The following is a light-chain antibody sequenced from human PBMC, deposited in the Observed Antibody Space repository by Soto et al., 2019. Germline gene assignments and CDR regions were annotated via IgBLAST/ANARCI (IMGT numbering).Light chain of an antibody. V-gene: IGKV1-27*01. CDR3: QKYNSAPRT. J-gene: IGKJ3*01. Sequence: DIQMTQSPSSLSASVGARVTITCRTTHGISSNLAWYQQKPGKVPKLLIYAASTFQSGVPSRFSGSGSGTDFTLTISGLQPEAVATYDCQKYNSAPRTFGPGTKVDIK. CDR2: AAS. CDR1: HGISSN.